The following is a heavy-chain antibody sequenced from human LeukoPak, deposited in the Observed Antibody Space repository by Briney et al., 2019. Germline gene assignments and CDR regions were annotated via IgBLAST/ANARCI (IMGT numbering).Heavy chain of an antibody. J-gene: IGHJ4*02. CDR1: GFTFSRYW. Sequence: GGSLRLSXAASGFTFSRYWMSWVRQAPGKGLEWVANIKEDGGEKYYVDSVKGRFTISRDNTKNSLLLQMNSLRAEDTAIYYCARDDYYSNADWGQGTLVTVSS. D-gene: IGHD3-22*01. CDR3: ARDDYYSNAD. CDR2: IKEDGGEK. V-gene: IGHV3-7*01.